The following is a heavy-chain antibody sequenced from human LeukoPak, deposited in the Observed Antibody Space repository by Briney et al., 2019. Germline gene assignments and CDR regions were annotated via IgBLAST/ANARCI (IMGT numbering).Heavy chain of an antibody. CDR3: ASFMYPLQPPDY. Sequence: PGGALTLSCVVSGFTFSSYSMNWVRQAPGKGLEWVSSISSSSNYIYYADSVKGRFTISRDNAKNSLYLQMNSLRAEDTAVYYCASFMYPLQPPDYWGQGTLVTVSS. CDR2: ISSSSNYI. V-gene: IGHV3-21*01. CDR1: GFTFSSYS. J-gene: IGHJ4*02. D-gene: IGHD2-2*01.